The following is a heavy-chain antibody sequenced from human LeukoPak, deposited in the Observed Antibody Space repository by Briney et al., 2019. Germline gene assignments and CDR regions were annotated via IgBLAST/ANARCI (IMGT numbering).Heavy chain of an antibody. CDR2: IGKDGREK. D-gene: IGHD3-22*01. CDR3: ARQEKSSGYPYYFDY. V-gene: IGHV3-7*01. CDR1: GFTFSSYA. Sequence: PGRSLRLSCAASGFTFSSYAMHWVRQAPGKGLEWVANIGKDGREKYYVDSVKGRFTISRDNAKNSLYLQMNSLRAEDTAVYYCARQEKSSGYPYYFDYWGQGTLVTVSS. J-gene: IGHJ4*02.